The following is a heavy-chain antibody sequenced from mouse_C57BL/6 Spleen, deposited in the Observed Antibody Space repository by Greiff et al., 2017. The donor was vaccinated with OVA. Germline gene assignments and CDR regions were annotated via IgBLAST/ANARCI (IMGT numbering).Heavy chain of an antibody. Sequence: VKLMESGPGLVQPSQSLSITCTVSGFSLTSYGVHWVRQSPGKGLEWLGVIWSGGSTDYNAAFISRLSISKDNSKSQVFFKMNSLQADDTAIYYCARTDGYFPRYFDVWGTGTTVTVSS. CDR1: GFSLTSYG. J-gene: IGHJ1*03. CDR3: ARTDGYFPRYFDV. CDR2: IWSGGST. D-gene: IGHD2-3*01. V-gene: IGHV2-2*01.